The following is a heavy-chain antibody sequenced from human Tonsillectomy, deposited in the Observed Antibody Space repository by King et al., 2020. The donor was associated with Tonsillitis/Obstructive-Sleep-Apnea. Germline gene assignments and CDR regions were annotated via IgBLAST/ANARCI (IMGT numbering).Heavy chain of an antibody. Sequence: EVQLVESGGGLVQPGGSLRLSCAASGFIFRRYAMHWVRQAPGKGLEYVSGIDTDGGSTYYIDSVKGRFTISRDNSKNTLFLQMGSLRAEDMALYYCARDGYNALELEYYGLDVWGQGTTVTVSS. CDR1: GFIFRRYA. V-gene: IGHV3-64*07. CDR2: IDTDGGST. J-gene: IGHJ6*02. D-gene: IGHD5-12*01. CDR3: ARDGYNALELEYYGLDV.